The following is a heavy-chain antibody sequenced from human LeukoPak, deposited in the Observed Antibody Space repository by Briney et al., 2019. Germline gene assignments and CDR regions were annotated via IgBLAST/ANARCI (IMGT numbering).Heavy chain of an antibody. CDR3: ARREAEESGPIDY. D-gene: IGHD3-3*01. CDR2: ISGRGDFT. CDR1: GFTFYKSA. Sequence: PGGSLRLSCAASGFTFYKSAMTWVRQAPGTGLEWVSAISGRGDFTYYADSVKGRFTISRDNYKNMLYLQMTSLRADDTAVYYCARREAEESGPIDYWGQGTLVTVSS. J-gene: IGHJ4*02. V-gene: IGHV3-23*01.